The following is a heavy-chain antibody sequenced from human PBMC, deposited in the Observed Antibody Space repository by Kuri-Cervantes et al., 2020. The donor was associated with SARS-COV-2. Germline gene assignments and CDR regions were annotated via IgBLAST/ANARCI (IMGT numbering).Heavy chain of an antibody. D-gene: IGHD2-15*01. J-gene: IGHJ4*02. CDR1: GFTFSSYA. Sequence: GGSLRLSCAAFGFTFSSYAMHWVRQAPGKGLEWVAVISYDGSNKYYADSVKGRFTTSRDNSKNALYLQMNSLRAEDTAVYYCGRGGGIVTDYWGQGTLVTVSS. V-gene: IGHV3-30*04. CDR2: ISYDGSNK. CDR3: GRGGGIVTDY.